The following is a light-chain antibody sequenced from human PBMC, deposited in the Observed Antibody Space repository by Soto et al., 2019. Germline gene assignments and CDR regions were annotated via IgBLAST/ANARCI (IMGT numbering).Light chain of an antibody. CDR3: QQSYGTPYT. J-gene: IGKJ2*01. V-gene: IGKV1-39*01. Sequence: DIQMTQSPSSLSAFVGDRVTVTCRASQSISDYLNWYQQKPGKPPKLLIYAASTLQSGVPSRFTGSGSGTDFTLTINSLQPEDFATYYCQQSYGTPYTFGQGTKLEIK. CDR1: QSISDY. CDR2: AAS.